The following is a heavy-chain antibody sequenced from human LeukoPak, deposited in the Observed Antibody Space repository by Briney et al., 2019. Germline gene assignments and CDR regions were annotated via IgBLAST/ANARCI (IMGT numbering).Heavy chain of an antibody. CDR3: ARDSGWELQQFYFDH. D-gene: IGHD1-26*01. V-gene: IGHV1-18*04. CDR1: GYTFMSYS. CDR2: ISPSNGNT. J-gene: IGHJ4*02. Sequence: ASVTVSFKASGYTFMSYSISWVRQAPGQGLEWMGWISPSNGNTNYAQKLQDRVTMTTDTSTRTVYMELRSLRSDDTAVYYCARDSGWELQQFYFDHWGQGTLVTVSS.